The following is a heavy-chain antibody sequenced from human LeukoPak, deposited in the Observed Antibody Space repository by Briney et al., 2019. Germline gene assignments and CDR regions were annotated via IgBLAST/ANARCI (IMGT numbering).Heavy chain of an antibody. CDR2: ISAYNGNT. J-gene: IGHJ6*03. D-gene: IGHD3-22*01. CDR3: ARGFGYYYDSSGYYPYYYYYYYMDV. Sequence: GASVKVSCKASGYTFTSYGISWVRQAPGQGLEWMGWISAYNGNTNYARKLQGRVTMTTDTSTSTAYMELRSLRSDDTAVYYCARGFGYYYDSSGYYPYYYYYYYMDVWGKGTTVTVSS. V-gene: IGHV1-18*01. CDR1: GYTFTSYG.